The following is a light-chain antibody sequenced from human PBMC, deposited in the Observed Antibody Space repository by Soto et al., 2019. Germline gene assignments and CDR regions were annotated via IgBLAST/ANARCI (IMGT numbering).Light chain of an antibody. V-gene: IGKV3-11*01. CDR3: QQYGSSGT. J-gene: IGKJ1*01. CDR2: EAS. Sequence: EIVLTQSPATLSLSPGERATLSCRASQTVSRSLAWYQQRNGQAPRLLLYEASNRAPGIPARFSGSGSGTDFTLTISSLQPEDFALYFCQQYGSSGTFVQGTKVDIK. CDR1: QTVSRS.